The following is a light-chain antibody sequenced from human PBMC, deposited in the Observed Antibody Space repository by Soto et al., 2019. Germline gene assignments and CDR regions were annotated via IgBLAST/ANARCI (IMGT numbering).Light chain of an antibody. V-gene: IGKV3-11*01. Sequence: EIVLTQSPATLPLSPGXRATLSCRASQSVSIYLAWYQQKPGQAPRLLIYDASNRATGIPARFSGSGSGTDFTLTISSLEPEDFAVYYCQQRSIWPPYTFGQGTKVDIK. CDR3: QQRSIWPPYT. J-gene: IGKJ2*01. CDR1: QSVSIY. CDR2: DAS.